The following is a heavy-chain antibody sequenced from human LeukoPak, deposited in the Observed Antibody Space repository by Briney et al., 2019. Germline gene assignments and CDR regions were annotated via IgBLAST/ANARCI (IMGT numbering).Heavy chain of an antibody. J-gene: IGHJ4*02. V-gene: IGHV3-23*01. Sequence: GGSLRLSCAVSGFTLSNNGMSWVRQAPGKGLEWVAGISGSGGRTNYADSVKGRFTISRDNLKNTLYLQMNTLRAEDTAVYFCARRGVVIRVILVGFHKEAYYFDSWGQGALVTVSS. CDR2: ISGSGGRT. CDR3: ARRGVVIRVILVGFHKEAYYFDS. D-gene: IGHD3-10*01. CDR1: GFTLSNNG.